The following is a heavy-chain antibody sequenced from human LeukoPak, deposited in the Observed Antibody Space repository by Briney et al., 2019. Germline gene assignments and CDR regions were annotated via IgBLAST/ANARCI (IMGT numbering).Heavy chain of an antibody. J-gene: IGHJ5*02. V-gene: IGHV5-51*01. CDR1: GYSFTNYW. Sequence: GESLKISCKGSGYSFTNYWIGWVRQMPGKGLELMGIIYPGDSDTRYSPSFQGQVTISVDEAISTAYLQWSSLKASDTAIYYCARHKRRNWFDPWGQGTLVTVSS. CDR2: IYPGDSDT. CDR3: ARHKRRNWFDP.